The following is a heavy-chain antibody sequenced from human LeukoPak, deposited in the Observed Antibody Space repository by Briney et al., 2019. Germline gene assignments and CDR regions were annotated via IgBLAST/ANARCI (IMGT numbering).Heavy chain of an antibody. CDR1: AGSISSRNW. CDR2: IYHSAST. J-gene: IGHJ4*02. CDR3: ARVSHDYGDYCHFEY. D-gene: IGHD4-17*01. V-gene: IGHV4-4*02. Sequence: SETLSLTSTVSAGSISSRNWWSWVRQPPGKRLEWIGEIYHSASTNYNPSLKTRVTISVDKSKNHFSLKMSSVTAAATAVCYCARVSHDYGDYCHFEYWGEGTLVTVSS.